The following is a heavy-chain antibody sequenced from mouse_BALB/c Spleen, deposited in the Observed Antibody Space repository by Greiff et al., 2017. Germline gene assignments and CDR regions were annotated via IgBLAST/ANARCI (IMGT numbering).Heavy chain of an antibody. CDR3: ALYGHYAMDY. Sequence: EVKLVESGAELVKPGASVKLSCTASGFNIKDTYMHWVKQRPEQGLEWIGRIDPANGNTKYDPKFQGKATITADTSSNTAYLQLSSLTSEDTAVYYCALYGHYAMDYWGQGTSVTVSS. V-gene: IGHV14-3*02. CDR2: IDPANGNT. CDR1: GFNIKDTY. J-gene: IGHJ4*01. D-gene: IGHD1-1*01.